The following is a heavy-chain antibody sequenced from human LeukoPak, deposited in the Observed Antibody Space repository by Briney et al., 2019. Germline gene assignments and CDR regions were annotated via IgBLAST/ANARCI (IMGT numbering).Heavy chain of an antibody. D-gene: IGHD3-9*01. Sequence: GGSLRLSCAASGFTFSSYGMHWVRQAPGKGLEWGAVISYDGSNKYYADSVKGRFTISRDNSKNTLYLQMNSLRAEDTAVYYCAKVYYDILTGYSYYFDYWGQGTLVTVSS. CDR1: GFTFSSYG. V-gene: IGHV3-30*18. CDR3: AKVYYDILTGYSYYFDY. J-gene: IGHJ4*02. CDR2: ISYDGSNK.